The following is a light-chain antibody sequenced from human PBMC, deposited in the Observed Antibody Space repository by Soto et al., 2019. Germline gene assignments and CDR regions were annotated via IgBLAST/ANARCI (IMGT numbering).Light chain of an antibody. CDR2: SAS. CDR3: QSYNDWPFA. V-gene: IGKV3-15*01. CDR1: QSISTE. Sequence: EIVMTQSPATLSVSPGERATLSCRASQSISTELAWYQQKPGQPPRLLIYSASTRATGVPARFSGSGSATDFTLTISSLQSEDFAVYFCQSYNDWPFASGLGTKLEI. J-gene: IGKJ2*01.